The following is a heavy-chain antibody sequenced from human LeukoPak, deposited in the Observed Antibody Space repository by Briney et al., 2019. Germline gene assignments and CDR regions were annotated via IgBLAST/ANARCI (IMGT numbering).Heavy chain of an antibody. Sequence: GGSLRLSCAVSGFTFDDYGMSWVRQAPGKGLEWVSAISGSGGSTYYADSVKGRFTISRDNSKNTLYLQMNSLRAEDTAVYYCAKGNYGSFYFDYWGQGTLVTVSS. CDR2: ISGSGGST. CDR1: GFTFDDYG. V-gene: IGHV3-23*01. J-gene: IGHJ4*02. D-gene: IGHD6-6*01. CDR3: AKGNYGSFYFDY.